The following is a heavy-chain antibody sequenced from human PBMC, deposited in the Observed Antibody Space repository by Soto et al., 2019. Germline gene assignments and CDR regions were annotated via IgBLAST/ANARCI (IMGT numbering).Heavy chain of an antibody. V-gene: IGHV3-21*01. CDR1: GFTFSSYS. CDR3: ARDPGVRGGGWFDP. D-gene: IGHD3-10*01. Sequence: EVQLVESGGGLVKPGGSLRLSCAASGFTFSSYSMNWVRQAPGKGLEWVSSISSSSSYIYYADSVKGRFTISRDNAKKSLYLQMNSLRAEDTAVYYCARDPGVRGGGWFDPWCQGALVTVSS. CDR2: ISSSSSYI. J-gene: IGHJ5*02.